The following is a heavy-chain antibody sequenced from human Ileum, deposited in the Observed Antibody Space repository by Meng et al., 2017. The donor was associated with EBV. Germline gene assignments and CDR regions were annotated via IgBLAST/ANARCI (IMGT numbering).Heavy chain of an antibody. CDR2: IYNSGST. D-gene: IGHD6-19*01. CDR3: ARDGYSSGSD. V-gene: IGHV4-61*08. Sequence: QVQLTESGQGVVRPSEPWSLPCSVSGGSVSSGGNYWSWIRQPPGKGLEWIGYIYNSGSTNYNPSLKSRVTISVDISKNQFSLKLSSVTAADTAVYYCARDGYSSGSDWGQGTLVTVSS. J-gene: IGHJ4*02. CDR1: GGSVSSGGNY.